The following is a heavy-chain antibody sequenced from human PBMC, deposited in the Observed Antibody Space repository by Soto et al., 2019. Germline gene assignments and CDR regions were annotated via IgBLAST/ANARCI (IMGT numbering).Heavy chain of an antibody. J-gene: IGHJ4*02. CDR2: ISGSDGST. V-gene: IGHV3-23*01. D-gene: IGHD6-19*01. CDR3: AKDMTLSSAWPYYFDY. Sequence: GGSLRLSCVASGFTFSTYVMSWVRQAPGKGLEWVSAISGSDGSTYYVDSVRGRFTISRDNSKNTLFLQMNSLRAEDTAVYYCAKDMTLSSAWPYYFDYWGQGTLVTVSS. CDR1: GFTFSTYV.